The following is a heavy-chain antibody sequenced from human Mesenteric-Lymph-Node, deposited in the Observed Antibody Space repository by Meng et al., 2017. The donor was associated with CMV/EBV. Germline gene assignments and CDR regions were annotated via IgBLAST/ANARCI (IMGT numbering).Heavy chain of an antibody. V-gene: IGHV3-11*04. CDR3: ARDLASGWEQHPDAFDI. CDR2: ISSSGSTI. D-gene: IGHD1-26*01. J-gene: IGHJ3*02. Sequence: GGSLRLSCAASGFTFSDYYMSWIRQAPGKGLEWVSYISSSGSTIYYADSVKGRFTISRDNAKNSLYLQMNSLRAEDTAVYYCARDLASGWEQHPDAFDIWGQGTMVTVSS. CDR1: GFTFSDYY.